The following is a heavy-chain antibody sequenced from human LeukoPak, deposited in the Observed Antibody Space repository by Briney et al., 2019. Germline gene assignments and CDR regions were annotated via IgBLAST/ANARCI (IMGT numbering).Heavy chain of an antibody. J-gene: IGHJ4*02. Sequence: GGSLRLSCSASGFTFSHYAMHWVRQAPGKGLDGVAVIWHDGSSKYYADSVKGRFTISRDNSRKTVSLQMNSLRAEDTAVHYCAKDAQRGFDYSNSLEYWGQGILVTVSS. CDR3: AKDAQRGFDYSNSLEY. V-gene: IGHV3-33*06. CDR1: GFTFSHYA. D-gene: IGHD4-11*01. CDR2: IWHDGSSK.